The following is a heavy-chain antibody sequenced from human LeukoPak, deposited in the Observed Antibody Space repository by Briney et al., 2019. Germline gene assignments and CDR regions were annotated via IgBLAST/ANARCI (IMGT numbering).Heavy chain of an antibody. V-gene: IGHV1-46*01. CDR1: GYTFTSYY. CDR3: ARDRAYSSSWHAPDAFDI. Sequence: ASVKVSCKASGYTFTSYYMHWVRQAPGQWLEWMGIINPSGGSTSYAQKFQGRVTMTRDTSTSTVYMELSSLRSEDTAVYYCARDRAYSSSWHAPDAFDIWGQGTMVTVSS. J-gene: IGHJ3*02. D-gene: IGHD6-13*01. CDR2: INPSGGST.